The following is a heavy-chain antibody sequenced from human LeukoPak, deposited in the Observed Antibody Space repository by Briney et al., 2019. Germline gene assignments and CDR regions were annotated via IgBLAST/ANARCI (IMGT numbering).Heavy chain of an antibody. CDR2: ISGSGGTA. Sequence: GGSLRLSCAASGFTFSIYAMSWVRQAPGKGLEWVSAISGSGGTAYYADSVKGRFTISRDNAKNTLYLQMNSLRAEDTAVYYCARRGEQLDDYYYYYYMDVWGKGTTVTVSS. D-gene: IGHD6-13*01. J-gene: IGHJ6*03. CDR1: GFTFSIYA. V-gene: IGHV3-23*01. CDR3: ARRGEQLDDYYYYYYMDV.